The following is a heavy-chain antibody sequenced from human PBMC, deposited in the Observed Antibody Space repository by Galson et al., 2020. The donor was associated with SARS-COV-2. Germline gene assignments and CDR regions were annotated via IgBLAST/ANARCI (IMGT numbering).Heavy chain of an antibody. V-gene: IGHV4-34*01. CDR1: GWSFSGYF. CDR3: ARGLDGTGRFNGWDY. D-gene: IGHD2-8*02. CDR2: VNHSGST. J-gene: IGHJ4*02. Sequence: SETLSLTCAVYGWSFSGYFWSWIRQPPGKGLEWIWEVNHSGSTNYNPSLKSRVTISVDTSKNQFSLKLSSVTAADTAVYYCARGLDGTGRFNGWDYWGQGTMVTVSS.